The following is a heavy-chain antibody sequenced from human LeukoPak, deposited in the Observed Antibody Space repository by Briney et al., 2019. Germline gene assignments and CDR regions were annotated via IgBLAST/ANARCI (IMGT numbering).Heavy chain of an antibody. CDR1: GYTFTAHY. J-gene: IGHJ3*02. V-gene: IGHV1-2*02. D-gene: IGHD3-22*01. CDR3: ARDTYYDSSGGNAVDI. Sequence: AAVKVSCKASGYTFTAHYMHWVRQAPGQGPEWMGWVNPKSGGTKYAERLQGRVTMTRDTSTSTVYIDLTNLRSDDTAVYYCARDTYYDSSGGNAVDIWGQGTVVT. CDR2: VNPKSGGT.